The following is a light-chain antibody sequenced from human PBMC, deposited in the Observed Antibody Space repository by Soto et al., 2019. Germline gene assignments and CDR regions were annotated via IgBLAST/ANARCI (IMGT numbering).Light chain of an antibody. Sequence: QSALTQPPSASGSPGQSVTISCTGTSSDVGGYNYVSWYQQHPGKAPKLMIYEVSKRPSGVPDRFSGSKSGNRASLTVSGLQAEDEADYYCSSYTSSSTLVFGTGTKLTVL. CDR2: EVS. V-gene: IGLV2-8*01. CDR3: SSYTSSSTLV. J-gene: IGLJ1*01. CDR1: SSDVGGYNY.